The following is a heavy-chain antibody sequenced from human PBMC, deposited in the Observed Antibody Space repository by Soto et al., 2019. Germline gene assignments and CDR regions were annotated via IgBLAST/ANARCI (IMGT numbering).Heavy chain of an antibody. CDR1: GYTFTTYY. Sequence: QVQLVQSGAEVKKPGASVKVSCKASGYTFTTYYLHWVRQAPGQGLEWMGIINPSGGDPTYAQKFQGRVTMPRDTSTSTVYMELSSLRSEDTAVYYCARARYTSGWHSFGYWGQGTLVSVSS. J-gene: IGHJ4*02. D-gene: IGHD6-19*01. CDR3: ARARYTSGWHSFGY. CDR2: INPSGGDP. V-gene: IGHV1-46*03.